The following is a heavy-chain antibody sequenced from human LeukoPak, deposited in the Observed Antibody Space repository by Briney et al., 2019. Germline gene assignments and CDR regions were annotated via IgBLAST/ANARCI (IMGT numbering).Heavy chain of an antibody. CDR3: AKDPTPRKRFLEFDY. J-gene: IGHJ4*02. CDR2: IYYTGRT. Sequence: SETPSLTCTVSGGSISYYYWSWIRQPPGKGLEWIGYIYYTGRTNCNPSLKSRVNISVDTSKNQFSLKLSSVTAADTAVYYCAKDPTPRKRFLEFDYWGQGTLVTVSS. CDR1: GGSISYYY. V-gene: IGHV4-59*12. D-gene: IGHD3-3*01.